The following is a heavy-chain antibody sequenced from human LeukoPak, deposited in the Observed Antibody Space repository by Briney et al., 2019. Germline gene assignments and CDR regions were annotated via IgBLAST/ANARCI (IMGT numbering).Heavy chain of an antibody. CDR3: ARLHFGDYSALYYLDY. CDR1: GGSFSGYY. Sequence: SETLSLTCAVYGGSFSGYYWSWIRQPPGKGLEWIGEINHSGSTNYNPSLKSRVTISVDTSKNQFSLNLRSVTAADTAVYYCARLHFGDYSALYYLDYWGQGVLVTVSS. D-gene: IGHD4-17*01. J-gene: IGHJ4*02. V-gene: IGHV4-34*01. CDR2: INHSGST.